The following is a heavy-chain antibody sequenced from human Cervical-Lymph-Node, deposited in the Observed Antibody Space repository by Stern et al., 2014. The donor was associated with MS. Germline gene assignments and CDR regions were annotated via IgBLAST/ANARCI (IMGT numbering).Heavy chain of an antibody. Sequence: VQLGESGAEVKQPGSSVTVSCKASGGTFRSYGFSWVRQAPGQGLEWMGGIIPIFGVTNYEQKYQGRVTIIADESTNTVYMELSSLRSEDTAVYYCARHFDWLLGAEDYGMDVWGQGTTVTV. CDR1: GGTFRSYG. CDR3: ARHFDWLLGAEDYGMDV. J-gene: IGHJ6*02. V-gene: IGHV1-69*01. CDR2: IIPIFGVT. D-gene: IGHD3-9*01.